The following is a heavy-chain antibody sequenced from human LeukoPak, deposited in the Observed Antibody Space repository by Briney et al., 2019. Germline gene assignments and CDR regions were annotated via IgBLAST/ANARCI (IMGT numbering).Heavy chain of an antibody. D-gene: IGHD3-3*01. V-gene: IGHV3-30-3*01. CDR3: ARGPQAGGYYTGSVY. CDR2: ISYDGNNQ. J-gene: IGHJ4*02. CDR1: GFTFSSYT. Sequence: GGSLRLSCAASGFTFSSYTIHWVRQAPGKGLEWVAVISYDGNNQDYADSVKGRFTISRDNSKNTLYLQMNSLRAEDTAVYYCARGPQAGGYYTGSVYWGQGTLVTVSS.